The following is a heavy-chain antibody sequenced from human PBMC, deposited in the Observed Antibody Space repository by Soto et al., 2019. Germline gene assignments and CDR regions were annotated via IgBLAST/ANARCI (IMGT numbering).Heavy chain of an antibody. CDR3: ARNLAAAAPYFDY. V-gene: IGHV4-39*01. CDR2: IYYSGST. CDR1: GGSISSSSYY. D-gene: IGHD6-13*01. J-gene: IGHJ4*02. Sequence: SEILSLTCTVSGGSISSSSYYWGWIRQPPGKGLEWIGSIYYSGSTYYNPSLKSRVTISVDTSKNQFSLKLSSVTAADTAVYYCARNLAAAAPYFDYWGQGTLVTVSS.